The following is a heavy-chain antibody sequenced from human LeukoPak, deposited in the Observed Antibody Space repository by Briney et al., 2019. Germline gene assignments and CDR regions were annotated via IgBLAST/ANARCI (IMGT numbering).Heavy chain of an antibody. CDR3: ARAPYSSGWYGYYFDY. CDR2: IYYSGST. Sequence: PSQTLSLTCTVSGGSISSGGYYWSWIRQHPGKGLEWIGYIYYSGSTNYNPSLKSRVTISVDTSKNQFSLKLSSVTAADTAVYYCARAPYSSGWYGYYFDYWGQGTLDTVSS. CDR1: GGSISSGGYY. V-gene: IGHV4-31*03. D-gene: IGHD6-19*01. J-gene: IGHJ4*02.